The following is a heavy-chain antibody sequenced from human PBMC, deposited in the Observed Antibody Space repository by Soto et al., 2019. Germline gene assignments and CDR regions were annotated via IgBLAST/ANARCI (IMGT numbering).Heavy chain of an antibody. V-gene: IGHV3-33*01. CDR3: AREGLSLGLL. J-gene: IGHJ4*02. CDR2: IWYDGSNK. D-gene: IGHD1-26*01. Sequence: GGSLRLSCAASGFTFSSYGMHWVRQDPGKGLEWVAVIWYDGSNKYYADSVKGRFTISRDNSKNTLYLQMNSLRGEDTAVYYCAREGLSLGLLWGQGNLVTFA. CDR1: GFTFSSYG.